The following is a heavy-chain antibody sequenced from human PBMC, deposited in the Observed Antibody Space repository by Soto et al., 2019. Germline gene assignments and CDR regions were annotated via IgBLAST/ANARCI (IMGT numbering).Heavy chain of an antibody. V-gene: IGHV3-7*01. CDR1: GFAFGRSW. Sequence: EVQLVETGGDLVQPGESLRLSCAASGFAFGRSWMGWVRQAPEKGLEWVAIVKEDGSVKLYIDSVEGRFTISRDNAKNSLYLQMNSLRVDDTAIYYCVREPAFGAVDYWGQGTLVTVSS. CDR2: VKEDGSVK. CDR3: VREPAFGAVDY. J-gene: IGHJ4*02. D-gene: IGHD3-10*01.